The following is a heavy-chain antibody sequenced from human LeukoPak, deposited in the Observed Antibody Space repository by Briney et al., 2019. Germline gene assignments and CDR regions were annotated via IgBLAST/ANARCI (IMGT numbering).Heavy chain of an antibody. CDR2: ISAYNANT. CDR1: GYTFINYA. V-gene: IGHV1-18*01. D-gene: IGHD2-2*03. CDR3: AREDNGSFDY. Sequence: ASVKVSCKASGYTFINYAISWVRQAPGQGLEWMGWISAYNANTHYAQKVQGRVTMTRNTSISTAYMELSSLRSEDTAVYYCAREDNGSFDYWGQGTLVTVSS. J-gene: IGHJ4*02.